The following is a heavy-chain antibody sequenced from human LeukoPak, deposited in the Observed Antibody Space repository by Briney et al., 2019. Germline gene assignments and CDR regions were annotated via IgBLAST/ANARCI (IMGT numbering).Heavy chain of an antibody. CDR3: ARGPWLVRAVDY. CDR1: GGSISSYY. D-gene: IGHD6-19*01. CDR2: IYYSGST. J-gene: IGHJ4*02. V-gene: IGHV4-59*01. Sequence: SSETLSLTCTVSGGSISSYYWSWIRQPPGKGLEWIGYIYYSGSTNYSPSLKSRVTISVDTSKNQFSLKLSSVTAADTAVYYCARGPWLVRAVDYWGQGTLVTVSS.